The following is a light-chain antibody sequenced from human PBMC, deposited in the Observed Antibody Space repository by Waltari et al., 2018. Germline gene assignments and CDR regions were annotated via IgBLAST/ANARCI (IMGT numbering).Light chain of an antibody. V-gene: IGLV2-23*01. CDR1: SSDVGSYNL. CDR2: EGR. CDR3: CSYVGSFV. J-gene: IGLJ1*01. Sequence: VSGSPGQSITISCTGTSSDVGSYNLVSWYQQHPGKAPKLIIYEGRKRPHGVSNRFSGSKSGDTASLTISGLQAEDEGDFYCCSYVGSFVFGTGTKVTVL.